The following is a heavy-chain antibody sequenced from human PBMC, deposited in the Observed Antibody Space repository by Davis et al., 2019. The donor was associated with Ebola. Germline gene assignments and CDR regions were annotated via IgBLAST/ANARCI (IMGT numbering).Heavy chain of an antibody. J-gene: IGHJ4*02. D-gene: IGHD3-10*01. Sequence: GGSLRLSCAASGFTFSSYWMSWVRQAPGKGLEWVANIKQDGSEKYYVDSVKGRFTISRDNAKNSLYLQMNSLKTEDTAVYYCTSSGSSFDYWGQGTLVTVSS. V-gene: IGHV3-7*03. CDR2: IKQDGSEK. CDR3: TSSGSSFDY. CDR1: GFTFSSYW.